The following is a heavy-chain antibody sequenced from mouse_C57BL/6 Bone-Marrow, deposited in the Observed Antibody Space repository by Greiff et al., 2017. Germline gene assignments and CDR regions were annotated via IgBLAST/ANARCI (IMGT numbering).Heavy chain of an antibody. D-gene: IGHD2-3*01. CDR2: IYPRSGNT. J-gene: IGHJ3*01. Sequence: QVQLKQSGAELARPGASVKLSCKASGYTFTSYGISWVKQRTGQGLEWIGEIYPRSGNTYYNEKFKGKATLTADKSSSTAYMELRSLTSEDSAVYVCARGGLLLFAYWGQGTLVTVSA. CDR1: GYTFTSYG. V-gene: IGHV1-81*01. CDR3: ARGGLLLFAY.